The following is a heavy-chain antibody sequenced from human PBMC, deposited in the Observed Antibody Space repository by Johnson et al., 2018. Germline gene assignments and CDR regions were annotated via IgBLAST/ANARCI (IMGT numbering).Heavy chain of an antibody. Sequence: QVQLQESGPGLVKPSETLSLTCTVSGGSISSSSYYWGWIRQPPGQGLEWLGSIYYSGSTYYNPALKSRVTITVDPSKNQFSLKLSSVTAADTAGYYCAREGARILEWLRYYYYGMDVWGQGTTVTVSS. V-gene: IGHV4-39*02. D-gene: IGHD3-3*01. CDR2: IYYSGST. J-gene: IGHJ6*02. CDR3: AREGARILEWLRYYYYGMDV. CDR1: GGSISSSSYY.